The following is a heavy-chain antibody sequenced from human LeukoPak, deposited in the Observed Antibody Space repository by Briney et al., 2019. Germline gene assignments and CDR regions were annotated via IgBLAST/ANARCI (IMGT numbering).Heavy chain of an antibody. D-gene: IGHD3-10*01. CDR1: GYTFTSYG. V-gene: IGHV1-18*01. J-gene: IGHJ4*02. CDR2: INPYNGNR. CDR3: ARFQASEFRGFDH. Sequence: ASVKVSCKASGYTFTSYGISWVRQAPGQGLEWMGWINPYNGNRYYAKKFQDRFNMTTDTSTSTVYLELQTLTSDDTAIYYCARFQASEFRGFDHWGQGTLITVSS.